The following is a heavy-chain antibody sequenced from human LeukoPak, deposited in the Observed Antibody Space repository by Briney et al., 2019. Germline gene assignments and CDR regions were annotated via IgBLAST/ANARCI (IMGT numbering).Heavy chain of an antibody. CDR3: ANHFACGSTSCPPFDS. V-gene: IGHV3-21*01. CDR2: ISDNSYYI. Sequence: GGSLRLSCAASGFTFNTYRMNWVRQAPGKGLEGVSSISDNSYYIYYSDSVEGGFTLSRDNAKNSLYLQMDSLRVEDTAVYYCANHFACGSTSCPPFDSWGQGTLVTVSS. CDR1: GFTFNTYR. D-gene: IGHD2-2*01. J-gene: IGHJ4*02.